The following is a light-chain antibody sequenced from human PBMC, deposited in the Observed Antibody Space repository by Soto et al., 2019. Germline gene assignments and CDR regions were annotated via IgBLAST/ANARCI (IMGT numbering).Light chain of an antibody. J-gene: IGLJ3*02. CDR3: STWDVSLNGWV. Sequence: QSVLTQPPSASGTPGQRVTISCSGSSSNIGSNTVSWYQQVPGTAPKLLIYSDNQRPSGVPDRFSGSKSGTSASLAISGLQSEDEADYYCSTWDVSLNGWVFGGGTKLTVL. V-gene: IGLV1-44*01. CDR1: SSNIGSNT. CDR2: SDN.